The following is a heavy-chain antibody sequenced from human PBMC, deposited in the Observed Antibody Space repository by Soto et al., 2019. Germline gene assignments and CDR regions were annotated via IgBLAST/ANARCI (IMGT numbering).Heavy chain of an antibody. V-gene: IGHV3-23*01. D-gene: IGHD6-19*01. CDR3: AREQWLVRSFDY. CDR2: ISGSGGST. CDR1: GFTFSSYA. J-gene: IGHJ4*02. Sequence: EVQLLESGGGLVQPGGSLRLSCAASGFTFSSYAMSWVRQAPGKGLEWVSAISGSGGSTYYADSMKGRFTISRDNSKNTLYLQMNSLRAEDTAVYYCAREQWLVRSFDYWGQGTLVTVSS.